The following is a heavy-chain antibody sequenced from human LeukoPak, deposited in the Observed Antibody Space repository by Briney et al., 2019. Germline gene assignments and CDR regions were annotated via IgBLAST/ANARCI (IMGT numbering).Heavy chain of an antibody. CDR1: GFTFSGYY. J-gene: IGHJ5*02. CDR3: ARVEYSSSTPDKWFDP. Sequence: ASVTVSCKASGFTFSGYYMHWVRQAPGQGLEWMGWISPHSGGTHYAQKFQGRVTMTRDTSISTAYMELSRLRSDDTAVYYCARVEYSSSTPDKWFDPWGQGTLVTVSS. D-gene: IGHD6-6*01. CDR2: ISPHSGGT. V-gene: IGHV1-2*02.